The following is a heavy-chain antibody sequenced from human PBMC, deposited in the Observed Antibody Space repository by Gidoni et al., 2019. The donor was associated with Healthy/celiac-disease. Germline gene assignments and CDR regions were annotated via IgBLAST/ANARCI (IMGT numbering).Heavy chain of an antibody. D-gene: IGHD3-10*01. CDR3: ARIPGDYGSGSYIDY. Sequence: QVTLKESAPVLVKPTETLTLTCTVSGFSLTNARMGVSWIRQPPGKALEWLAHIFSNDEKSYSTSLKSRLTISKDTTKSQVVLTMTNMDPVGTATYYCARIPGDYGSGSYIDYWGQGTLVTVSS. CDR2: IFSNDEK. J-gene: IGHJ4*02. CDR1: GFSLTNARMG. V-gene: IGHV2-26*01.